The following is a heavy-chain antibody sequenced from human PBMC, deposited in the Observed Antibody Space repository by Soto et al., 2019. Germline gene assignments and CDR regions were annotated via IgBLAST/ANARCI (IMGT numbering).Heavy chain of an antibody. Sequence: QLQLQESGSGLVKPSHTLSLTCTVSGGSISNADYSWSWIRQPPGTGLEWIGYLYTIGMPFYNPSLRSRITITIDRSNYQFSLNLKSVTAADTAVYYCARERGGYGLFDSWGQGTLVTVSS. CDR2: LYTIGMP. V-gene: IGHV4-30-2*01. D-gene: IGHD5-18*01. J-gene: IGHJ4*02. CDR3: ARERGGYGLFDS. CDR1: GGSISNADYS.